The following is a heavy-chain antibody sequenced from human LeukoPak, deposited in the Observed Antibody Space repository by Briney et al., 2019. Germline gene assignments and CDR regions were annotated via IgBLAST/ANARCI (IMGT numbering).Heavy chain of an antibody. D-gene: IGHD3-10*01. CDR2: IYYSGST. V-gene: IGHV4-59*01. Sequence: SETLSLTCAVYGGSFSGYYWSWIRQPPGKGLEWIGYIYYSGSTDYNPSLKSRVTISLDMSKNQFSLKLNSVTAADAAVYYCVNSGSDYSLFDYWGQGTLVTVSS. CDR3: VNSGSDYSLFDY. J-gene: IGHJ4*02. CDR1: GGSFSGYY.